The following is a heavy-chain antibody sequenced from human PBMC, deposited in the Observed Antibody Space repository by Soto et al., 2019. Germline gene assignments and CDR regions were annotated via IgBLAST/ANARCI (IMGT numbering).Heavy chain of an antibody. V-gene: IGHV4-39*01. J-gene: IGHJ5*02. CDR2: IYYSGST. Sequence: SETLSLTCTVSGGSISSSSYYWGWIRQPPGKGLEWIGSIYYSGSTYYNPSLKSRVTISVDTSKNQFSLKLSSVTAADTAVYYCAGSPQTIFGVVTLSWFDPWGQGTLVTVSS. CDR3: AGSPQTIFGVVTLSWFDP. D-gene: IGHD3-3*01. CDR1: GGSISSSSYY.